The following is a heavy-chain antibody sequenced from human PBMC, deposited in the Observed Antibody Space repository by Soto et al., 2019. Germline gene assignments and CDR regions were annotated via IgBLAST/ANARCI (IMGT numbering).Heavy chain of an antibody. CDR1: GYTFTSYG. J-gene: IGHJ6*02. Sequence: GASVKVSCKASGYTFTSYGISWVRQAPGQGLEWMGWISAYNGNTNYAQKLQGRVTMTTDTSTSTAYMELRSLRSDDTAVYYCARGTNSGYPYYYGMDVWGQGTTVTVSS. D-gene: IGHD3-22*01. CDR2: ISAYNGNT. CDR3: ARGTNSGYPYYYGMDV. V-gene: IGHV1-18*04.